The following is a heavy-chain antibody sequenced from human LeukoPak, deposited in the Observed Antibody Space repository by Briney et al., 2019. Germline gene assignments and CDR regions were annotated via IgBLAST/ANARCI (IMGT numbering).Heavy chain of an antibody. Sequence: SVKVSCKASGGTFSSTTINWVRQAPGQGLEWMGGITPIFRTPNYAQKFQGRVTITAVESMSTAYMELSSLSSEDTAVYYCARGWLAETTVVTPYNYWGQGTLVTVSS. J-gene: IGHJ4*02. D-gene: IGHD2-21*02. V-gene: IGHV1-69*13. CDR2: ITPIFRTP. CDR3: ARGWLAETTVVTPYNY. CDR1: GGTFSSTT.